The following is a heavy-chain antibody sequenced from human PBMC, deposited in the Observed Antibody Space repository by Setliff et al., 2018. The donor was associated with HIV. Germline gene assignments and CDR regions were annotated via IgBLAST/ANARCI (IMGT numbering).Heavy chain of an antibody. D-gene: IGHD3-10*01. CDR3: VRQGLTMNRGVPAPILYYFDY. CDR1: GGSITGYF. V-gene: IGHV4-31*03. CDR2: IYYSGNT. J-gene: IGHJ4*02. Sequence: SETLSLTCTISGGSITGYFWSWIRQHPGKGLEWIGYIYYSGNTYYNPSLKSRITISLDTSKNQFSLKLSSVTAADTAVYYCVRQGLTMNRGVPAPILYYFDYWGQGILVTVSS.